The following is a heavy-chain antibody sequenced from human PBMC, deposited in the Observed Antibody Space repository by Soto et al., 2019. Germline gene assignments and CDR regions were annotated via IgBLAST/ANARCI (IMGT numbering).Heavy chain of an antibody. J-gene: IGHJ4*02. V-gene: IGHV5-10-1*01. CDR3: AKHNSNGDFDF. Sequence: GESLKISCKCSGCTFTNYYITWVRQMPGRGLEWMARIDPSESYVTYSPSFRGHVTLSVDKSLNTAYLQWDSLKASDTAFYYCAKHNSNGDFDFWGQGTLVTVSS. CDR1: GCTFTNYY. D-gene: IGHD2-8*01. CDR2: IDPSESYV.